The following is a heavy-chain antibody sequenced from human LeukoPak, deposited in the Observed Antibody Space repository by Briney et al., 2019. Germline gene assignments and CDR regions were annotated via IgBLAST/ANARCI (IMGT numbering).Heavy chain of an antibody. J-gene: IGHJ6*03. Sequence: PGGSLRLSCAASGFTFSSYEMNWVRQAPGKGLEWISYISASGTITHYADSVEGRFTISRDNSKNTLYLQMGSLRAEDMAVYYCARKAVLLWTDYYYYYMDVWGKGTTVTVSS. CDR3: ARKAVLLWTDYYYYYMDV. CDR1: GFTFSSYE. D-gene: IGHD3-10*01. V-gene: IGHV3-48*03. CDR2: ISASGTIT.